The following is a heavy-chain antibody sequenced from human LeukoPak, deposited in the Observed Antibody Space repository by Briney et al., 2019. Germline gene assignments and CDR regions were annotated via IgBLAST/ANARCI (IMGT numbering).Heavy chain of an antibody. D-gene: IGHD6-6*01. J-gene: IGHJ4*02. V-gene: IGHV4-34*01. CDR1: GGSFSGYY. CDR2: IDHSGST. Sequence: SETLSLTCAVYGGSFSGYYWSWIRQPPGKGLEWIGEIDHSGSTNYNPSLKSRVTISVDTSKNQFSLKLSSVTVADTAVYYCAGNIAARLDYWGQGTLVTVSS. CDR3: AGNIAARLDY.